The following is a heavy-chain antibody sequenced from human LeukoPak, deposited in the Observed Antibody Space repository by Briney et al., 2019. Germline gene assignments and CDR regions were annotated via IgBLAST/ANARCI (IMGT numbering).Heavy chain of an antibody. CDR1: GFTFSSYA. V-gene: IGHV3-23*01. CDR3: AKDRSSKHYYYYYYMDV. J-gene: IGHJ6*03. CDR2: ISCSGGST. D-gene: IGHD2-2*01. Sequence: PGGSLRLSCTVSGFTFSSYAMSWVRQAPGKGLEWVSAISCSGGSTYYADSVKGRFTISRDNSKNTLYLQMNSLRAEDTAVYYCAKDRSSKHYYYYYYMDVWGKGTTVTVSS.